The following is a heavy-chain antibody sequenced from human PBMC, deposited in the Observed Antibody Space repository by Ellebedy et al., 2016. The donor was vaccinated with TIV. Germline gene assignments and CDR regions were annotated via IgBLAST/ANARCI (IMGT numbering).Heavy chain of an antibody. J-gene: IGHJ3*02. CDR3: TYGVNSDAFDI. CDR1: GGSVSRRSYY. Sequence: GSLRLSXTVSGGSVSRRSYYWSWIRQSPGKGLEWIGYIYSSGSTKYNPSLKSRLTISADTSKKHFSLKLNSVTAADTAVYYCTYGVNSDAFDIWGHGTMVTVSS. CDR2: IYSSGST. V-gene: IGHV4-61*03. D-gene: IGHD4-23*01.